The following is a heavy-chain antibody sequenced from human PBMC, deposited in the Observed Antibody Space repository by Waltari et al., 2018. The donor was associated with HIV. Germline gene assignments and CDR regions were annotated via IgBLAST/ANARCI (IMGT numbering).Heavy chain of an antibody. D-gene: IGHD2-2*01. CDR2: ISGSGGST. CDR1: GFTFSSYA. J-gene: IGHJ3*02. V-gene: IGHV3-23*01. Sequence: EVQLLESGGGLVQPGGSLRLSCAASGFTFSSYAMSWVRQAPGKGLEWVSAISGSGGSTYYADSVKGRFTISRDNSKNTLYLQMNSLRAEDTAVYYCAKKDPYCSSTSCYLIYGAFDIWGQGTMVTVSS. CDR3: AKKDPYCSSTSCYLIYGAFDI.